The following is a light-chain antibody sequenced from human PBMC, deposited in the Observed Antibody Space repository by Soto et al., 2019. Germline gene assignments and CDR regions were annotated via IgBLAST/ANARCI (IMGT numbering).Light chain of an antibody. CDR2: KAS. J-gene: IGKJ3*01. V-gene: IGKV1-5*03. Sequence: DIQMTQSPSTLSASVGDRVTITCRASQSFSSWLAWYQQKPGKAPKLLLYKASSLESGVPSRFSGSGSGTEFTLTISSLQPDDFATYYCQRYNSHSTFDPGTKVDIK. CDR3: QRYNSHST. CDR1: QSFSSW.